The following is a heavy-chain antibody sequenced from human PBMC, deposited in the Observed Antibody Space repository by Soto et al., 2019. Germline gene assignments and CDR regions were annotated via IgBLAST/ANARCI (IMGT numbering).Heavy chain of an antibody. V-gene: IGHV3-23*01. Sequence: GVSLRLSCAASGFTLSSWPMGWVRLAPGKGMEWVSDIIDSGGSTYYADSVKGRFTISRDNAKNSLYLQMNSLRAEDTAVYYCARDFHLALAGIYYSGMDVWGQGTTVTVSS. CDR1: GFTLSSWP. D-gene: IGHD6-19*01. CDR3: ARDFHLALAGIYYSGMDV. J-gene: IGHJ6*02. CDR2: IIDSGGST.